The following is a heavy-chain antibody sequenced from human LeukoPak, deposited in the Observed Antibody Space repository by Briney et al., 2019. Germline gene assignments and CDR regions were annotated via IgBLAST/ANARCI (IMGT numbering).Heavy chain of an antibody. CDR3: ARDKGGVVVPAAILSV. D-gene: IGHD2-2*02. CDR1: GLTFSSYA. J-gene: IGHJ6*02. CDR2: ISYDGSNK. V-gene: IGHV3-30-3*01. Sequence: GGSLRLSCAASGLTFSSYAMHWVRQAPGKGLEWVAVISYDGSNKYYADSVKGRFTTSRDNSKNTLYLQMNSLGAEDTAVYYCARDKGGVVVPAAILSVWGQGTTVTVSS.